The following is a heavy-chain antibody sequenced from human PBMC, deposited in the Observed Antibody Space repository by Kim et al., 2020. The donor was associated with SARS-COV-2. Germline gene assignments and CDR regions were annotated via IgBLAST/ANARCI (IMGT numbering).Heavy chain of an antibody. J-gene: IGHJ4*02. CDR3: ARDGWDGSGN. CDR2: TT. V-gene: IGHV3-48*02. D-gene: IGHD3-10*01. Sequence: TTYYADAVKGRFTLTRDNAKNSLYLHMNSLRDEDTAVYYCARDGWDGSGNWGQGTLVTVSS.